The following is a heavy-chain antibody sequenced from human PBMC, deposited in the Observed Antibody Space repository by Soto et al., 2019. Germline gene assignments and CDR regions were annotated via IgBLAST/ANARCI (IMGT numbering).Heavy chain of an antibody. D-gene: IGHD3-22*01. Sequence: TLSLTRTVSGGSISSGDYYWSWIRQPPGKGPEWIGYIYYSGSTYYNPSLKSRVTISVDTSKNQFSLKLSSVTAADTAVYYCARVVGYYDSSGYYYQNNYFDYWGQGTLVTVSS. CDR3: ARVVGYYDSSGYYYQNNYFDY. J-gene: IGHJ4*02. CDR1: GGSISSGDYY. V-gene: IGHV4-30-4*01. CDR2: IYYSGST.